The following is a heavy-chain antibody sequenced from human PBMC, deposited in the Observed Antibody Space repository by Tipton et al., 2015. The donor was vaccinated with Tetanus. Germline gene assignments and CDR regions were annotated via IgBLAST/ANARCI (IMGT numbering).Heavy chain of an antibody. Sequence: QLVQSGGEVKKPGESLKISCKGSGYIFNNYWIGWVRQKPGKGLEWMWIIYPGDSDTRYSPPFQGQVTISVDKSINTAYLQWSSLKASDTSMFYCARAHCTDGVCNFDFWGQGALVTVAS. V-gene: IGHV5-51*01. CDR2: IYPGDSDT. CDR3: ARAHCTDGVCNFDF. D-gene: IGHD2-8*01. CDR1: GYIFNNYW. J-gene: IGHJ4*02.